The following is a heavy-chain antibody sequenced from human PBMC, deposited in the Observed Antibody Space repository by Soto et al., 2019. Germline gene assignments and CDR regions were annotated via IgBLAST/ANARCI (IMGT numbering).Heavy chain of an antibody. D-gene: IGHD6-13*01. Sequence: QVQLQESGPGLVKPSPTLSLTCTVSGGSISSGGYFWSWIRQHPGKGLEWIGDIYYSGRTYYNPSLKSRVTISVDTSKNQFSLKLDSVTAADTALYYCARDRRLSSSSFRLDPWGQGTLVTVSS. CDR3: ARDRRLSSSSFRLDP. V-gene: IGHV4-31*03. J-gene: IGHJ5*02. CDR2: IYYSGRT. CDR1: GGSISSGGYF.